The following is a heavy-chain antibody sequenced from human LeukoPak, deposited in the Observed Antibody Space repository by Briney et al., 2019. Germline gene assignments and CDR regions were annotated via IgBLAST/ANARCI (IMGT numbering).Heavy chain of an antibody. CDR3: ARDSGSIPHWFDP. V-gene: IGHV4-38-2*02. CDR1: GYSISSGYY. CDR2: IYHSGST. D-gene: IGHD4-11*01. Sequence: SETLSLTCTVSGYSISSGYYWGWIRQPPGKGLEWIGSIYHSGSTYYNPSLKSRVTISVDTSKNQFSLKLSSVTAADTAVYYCARDSGSIPHWFDPWGQGTLVTVSS. J-gene: IGHJ5*02.